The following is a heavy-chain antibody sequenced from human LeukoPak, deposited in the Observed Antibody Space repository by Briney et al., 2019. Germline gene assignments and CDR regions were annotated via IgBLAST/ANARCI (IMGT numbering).Heavy chain of an antibody. V-gene: IGHV4-39*01. CDR1: GGSISSTNYY. D-gene: IGHD4-17*01. J-gene: IGHJ4*02. CDR3: SRMTTVTAVFDY. Sequence: SGTLSLTCTVSGGSISSTNYYWGWIRQPPGKGLEWIGSIFYTGNTFYNPSLKSRVTMSVDTSKNQFSLKLSSVAAADTAVYYCSRMTTVTAVFDYWGQGTLVTVSS. CDR2: IFYTGNT.